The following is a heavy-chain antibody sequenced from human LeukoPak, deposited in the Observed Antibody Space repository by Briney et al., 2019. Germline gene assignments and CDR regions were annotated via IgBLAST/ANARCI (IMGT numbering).Heavy chain of an antibody. CDR2: ISYEGSNR. CDR3: ARDSHGAHDY. D-gene: IGHD4-17*01. Sequence: PGRSLRLSCAASGFTFRSYAMHWVRQAPRKGLEGGAVISYEGSNRYYADSVKGRFTISRDNSKNTLYLQMNSLRAEDTAAYYSARDSHGAHDYWGQGTLVTVSS. J-gene: IGHJ4*02. CDR1: GFTFRSYA. V-gene: IGHV3-30*04.